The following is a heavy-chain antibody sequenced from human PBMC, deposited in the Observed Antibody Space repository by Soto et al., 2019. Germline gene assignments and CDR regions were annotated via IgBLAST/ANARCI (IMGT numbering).Heavy chain of an antibody. CDR3: AKESPMTTVTPDAFDI. J-gene: IGHJ3*02. Sequence: XXSLSLSYAASGFTFSSYAMRWVLQAPGKGLEWVSAISGSGGSTYYADSVKGRFTISRDNSKNTLYLQMNSLRAEDTAVYYCAKESPMTTVTPDAFDIWGQGTMVTVSS. D-gene: IGHD4-17*01. CDR2: ISGSGGST. V-gene: IGHV3-23*01. CDR1: GFTFSSYA.